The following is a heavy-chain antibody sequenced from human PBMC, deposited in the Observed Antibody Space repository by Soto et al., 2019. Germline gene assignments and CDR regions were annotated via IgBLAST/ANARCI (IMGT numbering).Heavy chain of an antibody. J-gene: IGHJ3*02. Sequence: PGGSLRLSCAASGFTFSSYGMHWVRQAPGKGLEWVAVISYDGSNKYYADSVKGRFTISRDNSKNTLYLQMNSLRAEDTAVYYCGGYYDSSGYYFDAFDIWGQGTMVSVSS. CDR1: GFTFSSYG. CDR2: ISYDGSNK. D-gene: IGHD3-22*01. CDR3: GGYYDSSGYYFDAFDI. V-gene: IGHV3-30*03.